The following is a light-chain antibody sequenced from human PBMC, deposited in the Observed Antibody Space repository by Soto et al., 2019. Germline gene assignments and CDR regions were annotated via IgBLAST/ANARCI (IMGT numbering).Light chain of an antibody. CDR3: FSHRSGDSHV. V-gene: IGLV2-11*01. CDR2: GVT. J-gene: IGLJ1*01. Sequence: QSALTQPRSVSGSPGQSVTISCTGTSSDVGSYNFVSWHQQHPGKAPKLMIYGVTNRPSGVSNRFSGSKTGNTASLTISGLQAEDEADYYCFSHRSGDSHVFGTGTKLTVL. CDR1: SSDVGSYNF.